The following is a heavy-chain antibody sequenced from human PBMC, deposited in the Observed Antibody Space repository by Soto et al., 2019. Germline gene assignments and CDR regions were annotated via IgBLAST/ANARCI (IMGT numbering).Heavy chain of an antibody. CDR2: IYYSGST. Sequence: SETLSLTCTVSGGSISSSSYYWGWIRQPPGKGLEWIGSIYYSGSTYYNPSLKSRVTISVDTSKNQFSLKLSSVTAADTAVYYCARLRSLGYCSGGSCKGPTYLDYWGQGTLVTVSS. V-gene: IGHV4-39*01. D-gene: IGHD2-15*01. CDR3: ARLRSLGYCSGGSCKGPTYLDY. J-gene: IGHJ4*02. CDR1: GGSISSSSYY.